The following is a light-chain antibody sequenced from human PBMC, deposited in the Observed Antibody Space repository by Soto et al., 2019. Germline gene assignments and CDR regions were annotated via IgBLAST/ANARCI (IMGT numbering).Light chain of an antibody. J-gene: IGKJ5*01. CDR3: QQYNSDPIT. Sequence: DFVMTQSPYSLAVPLCDMYTISFNSSQSVLSSSNNKNFLAWFQQKPGQPPKLLISWASTRESGVPDRFSGSGSGTDFTLTISTLQAQDVAVYYCQQYNSDPITFGQGTRLEIK. CDR1: QSVLSSSNNKNF. V-gene: IGKV4-1*01. CDR2: WAS.